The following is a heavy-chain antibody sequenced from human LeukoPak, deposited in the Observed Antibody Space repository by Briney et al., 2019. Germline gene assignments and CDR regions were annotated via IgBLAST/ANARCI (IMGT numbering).Heavy chain of an antibody. V-gene: IGHV3-48*03. Sequence: GGSLRLSCAVSGFPFSFYEMHWVRQAPGKGLVWVSNIASSGTTIYYADSVRGRFSISRDNAKCSLYLQMNSLRVEDTAVYYCALLAVASDFDYWGQGALVTVSS. CDR2: IASSGTTI. J-gene: IGHJ4*02. D-gene: IGHD6-19*01. CDR1: GFPFSFYE. CDR3: ALLAVASDFDY.